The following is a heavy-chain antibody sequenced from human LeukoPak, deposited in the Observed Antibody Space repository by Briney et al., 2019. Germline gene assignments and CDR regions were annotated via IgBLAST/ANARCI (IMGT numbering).Heavy chain of an antibody. CDR1: GFIFSTYS. V-gene: IGHV3-21*01. CDR2: ITSSGSYL. J-gene: IGHJ4*02. Sequence: TGGSLRLSRAASGFIFSTYSMNWVRQAPGKGLEWVSSITSSGSYLYYADSVKGRFTISRDNAKNSLYLQMRSLIPEDTAVYYCARDPDSSDSWGQGTLVTVSS. CDR3: ARDPDSSDS. D-gene: IGHD3-22*01.